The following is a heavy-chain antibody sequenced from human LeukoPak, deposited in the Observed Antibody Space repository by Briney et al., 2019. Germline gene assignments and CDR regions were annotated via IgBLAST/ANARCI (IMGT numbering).Heavy chain of an antibody. J-gene: IGHJ4*02. V-gene: IGHV3-48*02. CDR1: GFIFSTYT. CDR3: ARDINSGWYEVGFDY. Sequence: GGSLRLSCAASGFIFSTYTMHWVRQAPGKGLEWVSYISSSSSTIYYADSVKGRFTISRDNAKNSLYLQMNSLRDEDTAVYYCARDINSGWYEVGFDYWGQGTLVTVSS. CDR2: ISSSSSTI. D-gene: IGHD6-19*01.